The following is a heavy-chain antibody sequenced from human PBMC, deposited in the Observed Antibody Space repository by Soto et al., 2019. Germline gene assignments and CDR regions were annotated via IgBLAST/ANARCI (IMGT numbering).Heavy chain of an antibody. D-gene: IGHD6-19*01. CDR2: IYSGGST. V-gene: IGHV3-53*01. CDR3: AKDPPSGPFDY. J-gene: IGHJ4*02. CDR1: GFTVSSNY. Sequence: GGSLRLSCAASGFTVSSNYMSWVRQAPGKGLEWVSVIYSGGSTYYADSVKGRFTISRDNSKNTLYLQMNSLRAEDTAVYYCAKDPPSGPFDYWGQGTLVTVSS.